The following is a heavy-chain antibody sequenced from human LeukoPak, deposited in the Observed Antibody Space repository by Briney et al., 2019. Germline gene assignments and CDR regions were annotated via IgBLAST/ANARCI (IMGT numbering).Heavy chain of an antibody. Sequence: GRSLRISCAASGFTVSSYAMHWVRQAPGKGLEWVAVISYDGSNKYYADSVKGRFTISRDNSKNTLYLQMNSLRAEDTAVYYCARVRSSGWYYFDYWGQGTLVTVSS. CDR2: ISYDGSNK. D-gene: IGHD6-19*01. CDR1: GFTVSSYA. CDR3: ARVRSSGWYYFDY. V-gene: IGHV3-30*04. J-gene: IGHJ4*02.